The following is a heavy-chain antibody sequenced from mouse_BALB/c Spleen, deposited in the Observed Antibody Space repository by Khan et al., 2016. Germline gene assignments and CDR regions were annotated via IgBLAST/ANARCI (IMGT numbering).Heavy chain of an antibody. D-gene: IGHD2-2*01. CDR1: GYSFTGYY. Sequence: LVKTGASVKISCKASGYSFTGYYMHWVKQSHGKSLEWFGYISCYNGATNYNQKFKGKATFTVDTSSSTAYMQFNSLTSEDSAVYYGARGGYDGYYAMDYWGQGTSVTVSS. J-gene: IGHJ4*01. CDR2: ISCYNGAT. V-gene: IGHV1S34*01. CDR3: ARGGYDGYYAMDY.